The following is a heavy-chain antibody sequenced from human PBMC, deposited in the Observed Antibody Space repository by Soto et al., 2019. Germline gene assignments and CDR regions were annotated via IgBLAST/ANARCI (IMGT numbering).Heavy chain of an antibody. CDR1: ENSFSTNR. CDR3: VRLARQSYLYRGSNYDSSWFGF. J-gene: IGHJ5*01. V-gene: IGHV5-51*03. Sequence: GESLKISYKGSENSFSTNRIGWVREMAEKGLEWMGIIHSGDSEIRYSPSFQGQHTISADRATNTAYLQRSSLKASDTAVFYGVRLARQSYLYRGSNYDSSWFGFWGQGTPVPVSS. CDR2: IHSGDSEI. D-gene: IGHD3-22*01.